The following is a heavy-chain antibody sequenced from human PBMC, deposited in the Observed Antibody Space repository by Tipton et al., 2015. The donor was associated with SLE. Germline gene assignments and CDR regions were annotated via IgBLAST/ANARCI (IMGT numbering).Heavy chain of an antibody. CDR3: ARDGYSYPFDY. CDR1: GDSISGGKYH. V-gene: IGHV4-61*02. J-gene: IGHJ4*02. Sequence: TLSLTCTVSGDSISGGKYHWSWVRQPPGKGLQWIGRVYPSGATDYNSSLKSRLSISVDTSKNQFSLKLTSVTAADTAVYYCARDGYSYPFDYWGQGTLVTVSS. CDR2: VYPSGAT. D-gene: IGHD5-18*01.